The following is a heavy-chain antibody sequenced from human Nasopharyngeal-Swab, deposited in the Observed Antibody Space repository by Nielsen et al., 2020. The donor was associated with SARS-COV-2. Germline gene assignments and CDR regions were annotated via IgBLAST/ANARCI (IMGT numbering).Heavy chain of an antibody. D-gene: IGHD3-10*01. CDR2: IYSGGST. V-gene: IGHV3-53*01. CDR3: AWPGGSGDLGY. CDR1: GFTFDDYA. J-gene: IGHJ4*02. Sequence: GESLKISCAASGFTFDDYAMHWVRQAPGKGLEWVSVIYSGGSTYYADSVKGRFTISRDNSKNTLYLQMNSLRAEDTAVYYCAWPGGSGDLGYWGQGTLVTVSS.